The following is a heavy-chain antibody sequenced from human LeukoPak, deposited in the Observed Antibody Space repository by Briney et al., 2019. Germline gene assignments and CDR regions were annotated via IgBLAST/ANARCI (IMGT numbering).Heavy chain of an antibody. Sequence: GGSLRLSCAASGFTVSNYWMHWVRHAPGKGLVWVSRINEDGSRTDHADTVRGRFTISRDSGKNTLYLQMNSLGAEDTAVYFCVRDFVCPVDSWGQGTQVTVSS. J-gene: IGHJ4*02. D-gene: IGHD2-21*01. V-gene: IGHV3-74*01. CDR1: GFTVSNYW. CDR3: VRDFVCPVDS. CDR2: INEDGSRT.